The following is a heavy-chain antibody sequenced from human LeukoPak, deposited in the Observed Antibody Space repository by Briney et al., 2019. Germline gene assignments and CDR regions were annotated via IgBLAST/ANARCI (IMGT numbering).Heavy chain of an antibody. Sequence: GGSVKVSCKASGYTFTSYGISWVRQAPGQEREWMGWISAYNGNTNYAQKLQGRVTMPTDTSASTAYMELRSLRSDDTAVYYCARDRQQLGSEIDHWRPGTLVSVSS. V-gene: IGHV1-18*01. J-gene: IGHJ4*02. CDR3: ARDRQQLGSEIDH. D-gene: IGHD6-13*01. CDR1: GYTFTSYG. CDR2: ISAYNGNT.